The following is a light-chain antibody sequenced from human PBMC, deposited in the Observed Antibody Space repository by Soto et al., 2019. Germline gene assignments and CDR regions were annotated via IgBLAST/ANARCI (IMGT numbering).Light chain of an antibody. CDR3: SSYTSSSTV. V-gene: IGLV2-14*01. J-gene: IGLJ2*01. CDR1: SSDVGGYNY. Sequence: QSVLTQPASVSGSPGQSITISCTGTSSDVGGYNYVSWYQQHPGKAPKLMIYDVSNRHSGVSNRFSGSKSGNTASLTISGRQPEYEADYYCSSYTSSSTVFGGGTKLTVL. CDR2: DVS.